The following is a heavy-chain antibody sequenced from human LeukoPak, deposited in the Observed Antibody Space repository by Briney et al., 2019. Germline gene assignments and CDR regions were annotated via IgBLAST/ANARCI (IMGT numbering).Heavy chain of an antibody. V-gene: IGHV3-48*01. CDR3: ARSYDFWSGYYPRFDY. Sequence: GGSLRLSCAASGFTFSSYSMNWVRQAPGKGLEWVSYISSSSSTIYYADSVKGRFTISRDNAKNSPHLQMNSLRAEDTAAYYCARSYDFWSGYYPRFDYWGQGTLVTVSS. J-gene: IGHJ4*02. D-gene: IGHD3-3*01. CDR2: ISSSSSTI. CDR1: GFTFSSYS.